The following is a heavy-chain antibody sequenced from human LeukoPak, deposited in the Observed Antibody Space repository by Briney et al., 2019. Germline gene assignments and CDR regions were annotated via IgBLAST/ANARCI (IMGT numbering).Heavy chain of an antibody. CDR1: GGSISSYY. J-gene: IGHJ4*02. Sequence: SETLSLTCTVSGGSISSYYWSWIRQPPGKGLEWIGYIYYSGSTNYNPSLKSRVTISVDTSKNQFSLKLSSVTAADTAVYCCASAKAAAGTEFPFDYWGQGTLVTVSS. CDR3: ASAKAAAGTEFPFDY. V-gene: IGHV4-59*08. D-gene: IGHD6-13*01. CDR2: IYYSGST.